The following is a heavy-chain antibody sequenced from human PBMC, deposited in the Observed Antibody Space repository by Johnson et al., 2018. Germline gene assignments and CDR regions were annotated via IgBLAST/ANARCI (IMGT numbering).Heavy chain of an antibody. CDR3: AKTSYYDSSGSPHAFDI. CDR1: RFTFSSSG. D-gene: IGHD3-22*01. V-gene: IGHV3-30*18. Sequence: QVQLVESGGGVVQPGTSLRLSCAPSRFTFSSSGTHWVRQSPGKGLEWVAALSYAGNDKYYPDSVKGRFIISRDNSKNTLYLQMNSLRPEDTAMYFCAKTSYYDSSGSPHAFDIWGQGTMVTVSS. J-gene: IGHJ3*02. CDR2: LSYAGNDK.